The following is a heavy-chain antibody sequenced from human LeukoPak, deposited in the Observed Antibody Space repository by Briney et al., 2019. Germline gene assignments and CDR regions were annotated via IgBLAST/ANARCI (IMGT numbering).Heavy chain of an antibody. CDR3: ARVRYDFWSGYYHWYFGL. Sequence: PSETLSLTCTVSGGSISSYYWSWIRQPAGKGLEWIGRIYTSGSTNYNPSLKSRVTMSVDTSKNQFSLKLSSVTAADTAVYYCARVRYDFWSGYYHWYFGLWGRGTLVTVSS. J-gene: IGHJ2*01. CDR2: IYTSGST. V-gene: IGHV4-4*07. CDR1: GGSISSYY. D-gene: IGHD3-3*01.